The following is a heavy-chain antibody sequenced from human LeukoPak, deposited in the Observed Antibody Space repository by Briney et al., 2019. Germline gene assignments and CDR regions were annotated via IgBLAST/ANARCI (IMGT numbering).Heavy chain of an antibody. V-gene: IGHV4-30-4*08. D-gene: IGHD3-22*01. CDR1: GGSISSHY. J-gene: IGHJ5*02. CDR3: ARAEIVVVNTNWFDP. Sequence: SETLSLTCTVSGGSISSHYWSWIRQPPGKGLEWIGYIYYSGSTYYNPSLKSRVTISVDTSKNQFSLKLSSVTAADTAVYYCARAEIVVVNTNWFDPWGRGTLVTVSS. CDR2: IYYSGST.